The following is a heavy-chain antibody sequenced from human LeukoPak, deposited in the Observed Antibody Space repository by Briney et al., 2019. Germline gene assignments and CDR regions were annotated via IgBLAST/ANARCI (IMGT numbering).Heavy chain of an antibody. D-gene: IGHD3-3*01. Sequence: PGGSLRLSCAASGFTFSSYAMHWVRQAPGKGLEWVAVISYDGSNKYYADSVKGRFTISRDNSKNTLYLQMNSLRAEDTAVYYCARGREWLLRGPDAFDIWGQGTMVTVSS. CDR2: ISYDGSNK. CDR3: ARGREWLLRGPDAFDI. J-gene: IGHJ3*02. V-gene: IGHV3-30-3*01. CDR1: GFTFSSYA.